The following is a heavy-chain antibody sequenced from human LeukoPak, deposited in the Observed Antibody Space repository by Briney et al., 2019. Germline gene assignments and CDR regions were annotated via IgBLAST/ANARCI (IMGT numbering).Heavy chain of an antibody. J-gene: IGHJ3*02. D-gene: IGHD5-12*01. CDR1: GFTVSSNY. CDR2: IYSGGST. V-gene: IGHV3-66*02. Sequence: PGGSLRLSCAASGFTVSSNYMSWVRQAPGKGLGWVSVIYSGGSTFYADSVKGRFTISRDNSKNTLYLQMNSLRAEDTAVYYCARDRSAEIVATKDDAFDIWGQGTMVTVSS. CDR3: ARDRSAEIVATKDDAFDI.